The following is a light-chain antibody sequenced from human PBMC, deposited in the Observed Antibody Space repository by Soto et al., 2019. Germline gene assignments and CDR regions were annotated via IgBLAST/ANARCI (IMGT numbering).Light chain of an antibody. J-gene: IGKJ2*01. V-gene: IGKV1-12*01. CDR3: QQANSCPLT. CDR1: QGLSSR. CDR2: AAS. Sequence: DIQMTQSPSSVSASAGDRVTITCRASQGLSSRLAWYQQKPGKAPKLLIYAASSLQSGIPSRFSGSGSGTDFTLTISSLQPEDFATYYCQQANSCPLTFGQGTKLEIK.